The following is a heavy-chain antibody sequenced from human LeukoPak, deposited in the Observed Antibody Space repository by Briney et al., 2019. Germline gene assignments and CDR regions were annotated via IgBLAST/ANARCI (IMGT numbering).Heavy chain of an antibody. CDR1: GFTFSTYE. CDR3: ARGLFGYYGFWSGYVTDY. CDR2: INSRDSPV. Sequence: PGGSLRLSCAASGFTFSTYEMNWFRQAPGKGLEWVAYINSRDSPVYYADAVKGRFTISRDNAKNSLYLQMNGLRAEDTAVYYCARGLFGYYGFWSGYVTDYWGQGTLVSVSS. V-gene: IGHV3-48*03. J-gene: IGHJ4*02. D-gene: IGHD3-3*01.